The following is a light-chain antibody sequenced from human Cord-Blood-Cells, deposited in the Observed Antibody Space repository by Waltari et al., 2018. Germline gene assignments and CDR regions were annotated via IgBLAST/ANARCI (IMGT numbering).Light chain of an antibody. Sequence: QSALTQPASVSGSPGQSITISCTGTSSDVGSYKLVSWYQQHPGKAPKLMIYEGSTRPSGLVNRFSGSKSGNTASLTVSGLQAVYEAHYYGCACAGSSTWVFGGVTMLTVL. J-gene: IGLJ3*02. CDR3: CACAGSSTWV. V-gene: IGLV2-23*01. CDR2: EGS. CDR1: SSDVGSYKL.